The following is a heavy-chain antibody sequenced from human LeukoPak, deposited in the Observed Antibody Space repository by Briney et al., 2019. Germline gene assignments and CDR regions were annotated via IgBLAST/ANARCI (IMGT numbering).Heavy chain of an antibody. Sequence: ATVQVSCKVSGYTLTELSMHWVRQVPGKGLEWMGGFDPEDGETIYAQKFQGRVTMTEDTSTDTAYMELSSLRSEDTAVYYCATRRSSSGWFVGWFDPWGQGTLVTVST. CDR2: FDPEDGET. CDR3: ATRRSSSGWFVGWFDP. J-gene: IGHJ5*02. D-gene: IGHD6-19*01. CDR1: GYTLTELS. V-gene: IGHV1-24*01.